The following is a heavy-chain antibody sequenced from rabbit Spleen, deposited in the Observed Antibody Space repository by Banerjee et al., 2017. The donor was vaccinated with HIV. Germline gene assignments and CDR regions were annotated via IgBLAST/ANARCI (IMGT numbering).Heavy chain of an antibody. J-gene: IGHJ4*01. Sequence: EQLGESGGGLVKPEGSLTLTCKASGVSLNDKDVMCWVRQAPGKGLEWIACINAVTGKAVYASWAKGRFTISKTSSTTVTLQMTSLTAADTATYFCARDSAGGSITFNLWGQGTLVTVS. CDR3: ARDSAGGSITFNL. D-gene: IGHD8-1*01. V-gene: IGHV1S45*01. CDR1: GVSLNDKDV. CDR2: INAVTGKA.